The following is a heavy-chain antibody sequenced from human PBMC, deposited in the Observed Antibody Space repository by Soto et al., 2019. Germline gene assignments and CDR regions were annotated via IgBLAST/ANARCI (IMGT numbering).Heavy chain of an antibody. Sequence: EVQLVESGGGLVQPGGSLRLSCAASGFTFSSYWMRWVRQTPGKGLEWVANIKHDGSEKYHVDSVKGRFSISRDNAKNSLSLQMNSLRVEDTAVYYCARDLVAGTADYWGQGTLVTVSS. CDR2: IKHDGSEK. V-gene: IGHV3-7*01. J-gene: IGHJ4*02. CDR3: ARDLVAGTADY. D-gene: IGHD2-21*02. CDR1: GFTFSSYW.